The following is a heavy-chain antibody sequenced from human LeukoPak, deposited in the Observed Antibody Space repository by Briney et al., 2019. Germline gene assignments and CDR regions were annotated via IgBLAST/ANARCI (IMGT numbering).Heavy chain of an antibody. J-gene: IGHJ5*02. Sequence: ASVKVSCKASGYTFTGYYVHWVRQAPGQGLEWMGWINPNSGGTNYAQKFQGRVTMTRDTSISTAYMELSSLRSDVTAVYYCVRDDVSPWGQGTLVTVSA. CDR1: GYTFTGYY. CDR2: INPNSGGT. V-gene: IGHV1-2*02. CDR3: VRDDVSP.